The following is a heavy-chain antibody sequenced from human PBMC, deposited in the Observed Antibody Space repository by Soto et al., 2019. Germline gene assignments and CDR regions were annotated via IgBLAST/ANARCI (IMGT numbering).Heavy chain of an antibody. CDR1: GFTFSNYG. D-gene: IGHD5-12*01. Sequence: PGGSLRLSCAASGFTFSNYGMHWVRQAPGKGLEWVAVISYDGSNKYYADSVKGRFTISRDNSKNTLYLQMNSLRAEDTAVYYCAKDRRRWLQLPYYFDYWGQVTLVTVSS. CDR2: ISYDGSNK. CDR3: AKDRRRWLQLPYYFDY. J-gene: IGHJ4*02. V-gene: IGHV3-30*18.